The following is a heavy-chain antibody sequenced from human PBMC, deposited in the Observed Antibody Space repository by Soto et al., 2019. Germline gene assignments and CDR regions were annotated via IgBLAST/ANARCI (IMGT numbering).Heavy chain of an antibody. Sequence: EVQLVESGGGLVKPGGSRRLSCAASGFSFRTTWMAWVRQAPGKGLEWVGLIKSKSAGETTDYADPVKGRFTISRDDSKDTLYLHMDSLETGETAVYYCSTGSPFSGSVFDYWGQGTLVTVSS. D-gene: IGHD1-26*01. CDR2: IKSKSAGETT. CDR3: STGSPFSGSVFDY. CDR1: GFSFRTTW. J-gene: IGHJ4*02. V-gene: IGHV3-15*05.